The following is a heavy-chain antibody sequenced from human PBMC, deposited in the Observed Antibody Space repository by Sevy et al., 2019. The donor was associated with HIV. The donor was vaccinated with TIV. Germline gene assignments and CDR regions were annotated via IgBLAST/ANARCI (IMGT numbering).Heavy chain of an antibody. Sequence: SETLSLTCAVSGGSISSSNWWSWVRQPPGKGVEWIGEIYHSGSTNYNPSLKSRVTISVDKSKNQFSLKLSSVTAADTAVYYCASAYGSGSYHGMDVWGQGTTVTVSS. D-gene: IGHD3-10*01. J-gene: IGHJ6*02. CDR2: IYHSGST. V-gene: IGHV4-4*02. CDR1: GGSISSSNW. CDR3: ASAYGSGSYHGMDV.